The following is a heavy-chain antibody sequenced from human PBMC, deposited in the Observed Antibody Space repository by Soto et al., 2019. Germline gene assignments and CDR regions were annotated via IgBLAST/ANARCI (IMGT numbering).Heavy chain of an antibody. CDR2: IYYSGST. V-gene: IGHV4-59*08. Sequence: SETLSLTCTVSGGSISSYYWSWIRQPPGKGLEWIGYIYYSGSTNYNPSLKSRVTISVDTSKNQFSLKLSSVTAADTAVYYCASVVLDYYYYYYMDVWGKGTTVTVSS. D-gene: IGHD2-2*01. CDR1: GGSISSYY. CDR3: ASVVLDYYYYYYMDV. J-gene: IGHJ6*03.